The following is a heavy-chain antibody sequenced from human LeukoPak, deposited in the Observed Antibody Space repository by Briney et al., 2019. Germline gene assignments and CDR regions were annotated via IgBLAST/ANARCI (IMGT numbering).Heavy chain of an antibody. CDR1: GYTFTGYY. J-gene: IGHJ5*02. V-gene: IGHV1-2*02. CDR2: IDPNSGGT. D-gene: IGHD6-13*01. CDR3: ARGEPRSSSSFNWFDP. Sequence: ASVKVSCKAAGYTFTGYYMHWVRQAPGQGLEWMGWIDPNSGGTNYAQKFQGRVTMTRDTSISTAYMVLNRLRSDDTAVYYCARGEPRSSSSFNWFDPWGQGTLVTVSS.